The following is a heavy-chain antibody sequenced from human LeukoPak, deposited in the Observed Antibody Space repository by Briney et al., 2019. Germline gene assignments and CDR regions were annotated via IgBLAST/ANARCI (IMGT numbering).Heavy chain of an antibody. J-gene: IGHJ4*02. CDR3: ARGVATTHAFDY. CDR1: GGSISSYY. CDR2: IYYSGST. D-gene: IGHD5-24*01. V-gene: IGHV4-59*01. Sequence: SETLSLTCTVSGGSISSYYWSWVRQPPGKGLEWIGYIYYSGSTNYNPSLKSRVTISVETSKNQFSLKLSSVTAADTAVYYCARGVATTHAFDYWGQGTLVTVSS.